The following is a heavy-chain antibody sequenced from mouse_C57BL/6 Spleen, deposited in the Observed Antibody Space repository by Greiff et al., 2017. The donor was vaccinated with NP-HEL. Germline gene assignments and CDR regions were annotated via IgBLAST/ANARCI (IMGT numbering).Heavy chain of an antibody. D-gene: IGHD2-1*01. CDR2: IYPGDGDT. Sequence: QVHVKQSGAELVKPGASVKISCKASGYAFSSYWMNWVKQRPGKGLEWIGQIYPGDGDTNYNGKFKGKATLTADKSSSTAYMQLSSLTSEDSAVYFCAIGNPGAMDYWGQGTSVTVSS. CDR3: AIGNPGAMDY. J-gene: IGHJ4*01. CDR1: GYAFSSYW. V-gene: IGHV1-80*01.